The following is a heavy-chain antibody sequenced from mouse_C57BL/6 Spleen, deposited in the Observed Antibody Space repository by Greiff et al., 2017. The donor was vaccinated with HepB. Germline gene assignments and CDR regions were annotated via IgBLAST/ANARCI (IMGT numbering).Heavy chain of an antibody. Sequence: VQLQPPGAELVMPGASVKLSCKASGYTFPSYWMHWVKQRPGQGLEWIGEIDPSDSYTNYNQKFKGKSTLTVDKSSSTAYMQLSSLTSEDSAVYYCARNEGLRRDFDYWGQGTTLTVSS. CDR1: GYTFPSYW. J-gene: IGHJ2*01. CDR2: IDPSDSYT. V-gene: IGHV1-69*01. D-gene: IGHD2-4*01. CDR3: ARNEGLRRDFDY.